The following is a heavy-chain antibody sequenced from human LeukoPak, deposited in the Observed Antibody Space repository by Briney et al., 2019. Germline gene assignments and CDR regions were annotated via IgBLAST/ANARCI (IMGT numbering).Heavy chain of an antibody. CDR2: IHSGGTT. Sequence: SETLSLTCTVSGDSITDDYYTWIRLPARKGLEWIGRIHSGGTTNYNPSLMSRVTLSIDKSKKHISLRLTSVTAADTAVYYCARDNGSGYTKGYEHYYYYLDVWGKGTTVTVSS. CDR1: GDSITDDY. CDR3: ARDNGSGYTKGYEHYYYYLDV. D-gene: IGHD3-3*02. J-gene: IGHJ6*03. V-gene: IGHV4-4*07.